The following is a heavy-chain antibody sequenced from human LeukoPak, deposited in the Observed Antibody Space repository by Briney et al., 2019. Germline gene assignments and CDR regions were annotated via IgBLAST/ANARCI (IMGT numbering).Heavy chain of an antibody. CDR1: GGSISSYY. V-gene: IGHV4-39*01. J-gene: IGHJ4*02. CDR3: ARHRYSSGWRVFDY. CDR2: IYYSGST. Sequence: SETLSLTCTVSGGSISSYYWGWIRQPPGKGLEWIGSIYYSGSTYYNPSLKSRVTISVDTSKSQFSLKLSSVTAADTAVYYCARHRYSSGWRVFDYWGQGTLVTVSS. D-gene: IGHD6-19*01.